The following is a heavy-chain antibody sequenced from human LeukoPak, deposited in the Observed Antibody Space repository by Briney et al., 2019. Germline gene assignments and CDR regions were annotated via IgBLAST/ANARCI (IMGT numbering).Heavy chain of an antibody. D-gene: IGHD2-21*01. V-gene: IGHV3-48*03. CDR2: ISSGGSTI. Sequence: GGSLRLSCAAPGFTLSSYEMNWVRQAPGKGLEWVSYISSGGSTIYYADSVKGRFTISRDNAKNSLYLQMNSLRAEDTAVYYCARDSSYGGAPVWGKGTTVTVSS. CDR1: GFTLSSYE. CDR3: ARDSSYGGAPV. J-gene: IGHJ6*04.